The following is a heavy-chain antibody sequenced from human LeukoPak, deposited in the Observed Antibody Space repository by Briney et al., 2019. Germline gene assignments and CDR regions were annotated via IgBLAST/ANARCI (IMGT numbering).Heavy chain of an antibody. Sequence: GGSLTLSCAASGFTFSSYAMSWVRQAPGKGLEWVSTISSSGDSTYYADSVKGRLTISRDNSKNTLYLQMSSLRAEDTAVYYCAKAKYCSAGTCYFDYWGQGTLVTVSS. D-gene: IGHD2-15*01. CDR2: ISSSGDST. J-gene: IGHJ4*02. V-gene: IGHV3-23*01. CDR3: AKAKYCSAGTCYFDY. CDR1: GFTFSSYA.